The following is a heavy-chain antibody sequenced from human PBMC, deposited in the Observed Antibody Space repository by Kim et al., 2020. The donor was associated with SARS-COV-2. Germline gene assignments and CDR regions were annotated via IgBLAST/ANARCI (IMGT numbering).Heavy chain of an antibody. J-gene: IGHJ4*02. V-gene: IGHV3-15*01. CDR2: INSQSDGGTT. CDR3: TTSRWSSYAY. CDR1: GFTFSNAW. D-gene: IGHD2-2*01. Sequence: GGSLRLSCAASGFTFSNAWMNWVRQAPGKGLEWVGSINSQSDGGTTDYGAPVKGRITISREDSEDTLYLQMDSLKTDDTGVYYCTTSRWSSYAYWGQGTLVTVSS.